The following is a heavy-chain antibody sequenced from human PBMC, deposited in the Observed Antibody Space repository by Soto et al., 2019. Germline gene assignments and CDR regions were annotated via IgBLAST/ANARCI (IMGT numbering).Heavy chain of an antibody. CDR1: GFTFRNYT. CDR2: ISVDNGNT. D-gene: IGHD5-18*01. V-gene: IGHV1-18*04. CDR3: ARGYSYGSYWYFDL. Sequence: QVHLEQSGSEVKKPGASVKVSCKASGFTFRNYTITWVRQAPGQGLEWMGWISVDNGNTNYPQRLQGRVTMTADTSTSTAYMELWRLRADDTAVYYCARGYSYGSYWYFDLWGSGTLVTGSS. J-gene: IGHJ2*01.